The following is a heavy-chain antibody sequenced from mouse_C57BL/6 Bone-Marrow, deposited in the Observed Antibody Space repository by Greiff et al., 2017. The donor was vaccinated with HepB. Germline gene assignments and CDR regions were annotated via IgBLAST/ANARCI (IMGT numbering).Heavy chain of an antibody. Sequence: EVKLVESGGGLVKPGGSLKLSCAASGFTFSDYGMHWVRQAPEKGLEWVAYISSGSSTIYYADTVKGRFTISRDNAKNTLFLQMTSLRSEDTAMYYCARPLYSFDVWGTGTTVTVSS. CDR1: GFTFSDYG. D-gene: IGHD2-1*01. J-gene: IGHJ1*03. CDR3: ARPLYSFDV. CDR2: ISSGSSTI. V-gene: IGHV5-17*01.